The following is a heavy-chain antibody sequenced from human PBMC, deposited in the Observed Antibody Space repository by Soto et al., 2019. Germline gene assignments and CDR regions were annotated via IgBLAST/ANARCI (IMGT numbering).Heavy chain of an antibody. V-gene: IGHV4-34*01. D-gene: IGHD2-8*01. CDR2: INHSGST. CDR3: ARGQLLSIVRNNNWFDP. Sequence: SETLSLTCAVYGGSFSGYYWSWIRQPPGKGLEWIGEINHSGSTNYNPSLKSRVTISVDTSKNQFSLKLSSVTAADTAVYYCARGQLLSIVRNNNWFDPWGQGTLVTVSS. J-gene: IGHJ5*02. CDR1: GGSFSGYY.